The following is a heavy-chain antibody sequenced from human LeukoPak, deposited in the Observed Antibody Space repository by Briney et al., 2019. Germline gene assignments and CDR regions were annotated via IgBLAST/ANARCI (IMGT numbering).Heavy chain of an antibody. CDR1: GFTFTTYW. CDR2: VKQDGSEK. J-gene: IGHJ5*02. V-gene: IGHV3-7*01. D-gene: IGHD6-13*01. CDR3: ARIAAAVPDQ. Sequence: GGSLRLSCAAFGFTFTTYWMGWVRQAPGKGPEWVANVKQDGSEKYYMDSAKGRFTISRDNGNNSLYLQMSSLRAEDTGVYYCARIAAAVPDQWGQGTLVTVSS.